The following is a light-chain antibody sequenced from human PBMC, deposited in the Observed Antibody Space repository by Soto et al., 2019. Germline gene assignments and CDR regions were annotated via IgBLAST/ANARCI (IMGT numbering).Light chain of an antibody. CDR1: QGVGST. V-gene: IGKV3-20*01. J-gene: IGKJ1*01. CDR2: GAS. CDR3: QQYGSSPRT. Sequence: ELVLTQSPATVSVSPGERATLSCRASQGVGSTLAWYQQEPGQAPRLLIYGASSRATGIPDRFSGSGSGTDFTLTISRLEPEDFAVYYCQQYGSSPRTFGQGTKVDI.